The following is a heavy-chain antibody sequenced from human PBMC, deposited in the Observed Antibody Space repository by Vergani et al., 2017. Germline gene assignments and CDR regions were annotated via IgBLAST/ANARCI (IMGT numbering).Heavy chain of an antibody. CDR2: IRSKAYGGTT. V-gene: IGHV3-49*04. CDR3: ARGTGYYDSSGRRYYYYYGMDV. J-gene: IGHJ6*02. CDR1: GFTFGDYA. Sequence: EVQLVESGGGLVQPGRSLRLSCTASGFTFGDYAMSWVRQAPGKGLEWVGFIRSKAYGGTTEYAASVKGRFTISRDDSKSIAYLQMNSLKTEDTAVYYCARGTGYYDSSGRRYYYYYGMDVWGQGTTVTVSS. D-gene: IGHD3-22*01.